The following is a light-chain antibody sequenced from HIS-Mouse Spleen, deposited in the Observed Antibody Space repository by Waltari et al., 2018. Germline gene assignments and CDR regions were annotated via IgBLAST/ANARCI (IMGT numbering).Light chain of an antibody. CDR2: DVS. Sequence: QSALTQPRSVSRSPGQSVTISCTGTSRDGAGYNYVSWNQQQPGKAPKLMIYDVSKRPSGVPDRFSGSKSGNTASLTISGLQAEDEADYYCCSYAGSYTFVVFGGGTKLTVL. CDR3: CSYAGSYTFVV. CDR1: SRDGAGYNY. J-gene: IGLJ2*01. V-gene: IGLV2-11*01.